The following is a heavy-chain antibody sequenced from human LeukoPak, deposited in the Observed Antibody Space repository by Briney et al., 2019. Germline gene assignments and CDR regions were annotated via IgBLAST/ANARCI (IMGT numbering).Heavy chain of an antibody. CDR3: TSGYCSSTSCFDY. D-gene: IGHD2-2*03. CDR2: IRSKANSYAT. V-gene: IGHV3-73*01. J-gene: IGHJ4*02. Sequence: GGSLRLSCAASGFTFSGSAMHWDRQASGKGLEWVGRIRSKANSYATAYAASVKGRFTISRDDSKNTAYLQMNSLKTEDTAVYYCTSGYCSSTSCFDYWGQGTLVTVSS. CDR1: GFTFSGSA.